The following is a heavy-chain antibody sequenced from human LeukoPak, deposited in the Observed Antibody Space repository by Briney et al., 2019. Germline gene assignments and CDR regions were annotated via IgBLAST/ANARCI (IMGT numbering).Heavy chain of an antibody. D-gene: IGHD2-21*01. V-gene: IGHV1-18*04. Sequence: ASVKVSCKASGYTFTGYYMHWVRQAPGQGLEWMGWINPNSGNTNYAQKLQGRVTMTTDTSTSTAYMELRSLRSDDTAVYYCARESGRDFPDWGQGTLVTVSS. CDR3: ARESGRDFPD. J-gene: IGHJ4*02. CDR1: GYTFTGYY. CDR2: INPNSGNT.